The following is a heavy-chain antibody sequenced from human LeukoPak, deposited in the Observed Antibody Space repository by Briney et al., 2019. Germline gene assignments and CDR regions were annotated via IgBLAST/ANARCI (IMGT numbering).Heavy chain of an antibody. CDR1: VGSISIYY. V-gene: IGHV4-4*07. Sequence: PSETLSLTCTVSVGSISIYYWSWIRQPAGKGLEGIGRIYTSGSTNYNPSLKSRVTMSVDTSKNQFSLKLSSVTAADTAVYYCARDSVAQQWLVGQYYFDYWGQGTLVTVSS. CDR2: IYTSGST. CDR3: ARDSVAQQWLVGQYYFDY. D-gene: IGHD6-19*01. J-gene: IGHJ4*02.